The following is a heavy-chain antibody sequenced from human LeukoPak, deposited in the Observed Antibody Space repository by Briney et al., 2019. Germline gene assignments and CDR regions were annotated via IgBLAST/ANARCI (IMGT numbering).Heavy chain of an antibody. CDR2: IYPGDSDT. J-gene: IGHJ4*02. D-gene: IGHD3-10*01. CDR1: GYSFTSYW. CDR3: ARRRHYYGLELDY. Sequence: GESLNISCKGSGYSFTSYWIGWVRQMPGKGLEWMGIIYPGDSDTRYSPSFHGQATISADKSITTAYLQWSSLKASDTAMYYCARRRHYYGLELDYWGQGTLVTVSS. V-gene: IGHV5-51*01.